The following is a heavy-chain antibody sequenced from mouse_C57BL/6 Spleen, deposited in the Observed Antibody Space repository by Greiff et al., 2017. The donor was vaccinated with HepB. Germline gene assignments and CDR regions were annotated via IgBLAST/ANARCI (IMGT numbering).Heavy chain of an antibody. CDR1: GFTFSSYA. V-gene: IGHV5-4*01. J-gene: IGHJ4*01. CDR3: ARDLSSYDAMDY. Sequence: EVQWVEAGGGLVKPGGSLKLSCAAAGFTFSSYAMSWVRQTPEKRLEWVATISDGGSYTYDPDNVKGRFTISRDNAKNNLYLQMSHLKSEDTAMYYCARDLSSYDAMDYWGQGTSVTVSS. D-gene: IGHD1-1*01. CDR2: ISDGGSYT.